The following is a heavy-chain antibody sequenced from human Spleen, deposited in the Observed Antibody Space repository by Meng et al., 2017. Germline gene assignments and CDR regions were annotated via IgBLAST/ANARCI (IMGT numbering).Heavy chain of an antibody. Sequence: LRLSCAISGDSVSSNSAAWNWIRQSPSRGLEWLGRTYYRSKWFNDYAVSVTSRLTINPDTSKNQFSLQLNSVTPEDTAVYYCARDHGSGWYPWGRGTLVTVSS. J-gene: IGHJ5*02. V-gene: IGHV6-1*01. CDR3: ARDHGSGWYP. D-gene: IGHD6-19*01. CDR1: GDSVSSNSAA. CDR2: TYYRSKWFN.